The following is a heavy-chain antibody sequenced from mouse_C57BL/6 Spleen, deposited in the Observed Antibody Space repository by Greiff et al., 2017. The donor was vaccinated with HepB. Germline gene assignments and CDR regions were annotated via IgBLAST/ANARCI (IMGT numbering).Heavy chain of an antibody. V-gene: IGHV5-9-1*02. Sequence: EVKLMESGEGLVKPGGSLKLSCAASGFTFSSYAMSWVRQTPEKRLEWVAYISSGGDYIYYADTVKGRFTISRDNARNTLYLQMSSLKSEDTAMYYCTRDKGYSDYWGQGTTLTVSS. CDR3: TRDKGYSDY. CDR2: ISSGGDYI. CDR1: GFTFSSYA. J-gene: IGHJ2*01.